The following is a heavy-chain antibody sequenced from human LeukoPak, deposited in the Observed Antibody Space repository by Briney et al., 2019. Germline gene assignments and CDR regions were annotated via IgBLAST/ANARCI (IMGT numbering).Heavy chain of an antibody. J-gene: IGHJ3*02. Sequence: SETLSLTCTVSGGPISNYYWTWIRQPPGKGLEWIGYITYTGSTDSNPSLKSRVTISVDTSKDQFSLKLIAVTAADTAMYYCARERRDGYKDSAFDIWGQGTMVTVSS. D-gene: IGHD5-24*01. CDR1: GGPISNYY. V-gene: IGHV4-59*01. CDR3: ARERRDGYKDSAFDI. CDR2: ITYTGST.